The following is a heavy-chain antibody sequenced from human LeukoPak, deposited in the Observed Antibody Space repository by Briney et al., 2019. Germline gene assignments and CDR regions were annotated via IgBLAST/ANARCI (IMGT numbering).Heavy chain of an antibody. D-gene: IGHD1-26*01. CDR2: IYTSGST. J-gene: IGHJ6*03. CDR1: GGSISSYY. CDR3: ARDRVGATFYSHYYYYMDV. Sequence: PSETLSLTCTVSGGSISSYYWSWIRQPAGKGLEWIGRIYTSGSTNYNPSLKSRVTMSVDTSKNQFSLKLSSVTAADTAVYYCARDRVGATFYSHYYYYMDVWGKGTTVTISS. V-gene: IGHV4-4*07.